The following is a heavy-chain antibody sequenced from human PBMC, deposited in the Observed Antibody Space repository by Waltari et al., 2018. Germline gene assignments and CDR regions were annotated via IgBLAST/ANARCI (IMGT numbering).Heavy chain of an antibody. D-gene: IGHD3-16*01. V-gene: IGHV4-59*08. Sequence: QVQLQESGPGLVKPSETLSLTCTVSGGSITSYYWSWFRQPPGKGLEWIGYIYYTGTTNYSPSLKSRVTMSVDTHKDQFSLKVTSVTAADTAMYYCARHEGGGLNALWGQGTLVTVSS. CDR3: ARHEGGGLNAL. J-gene: IGHJ4*02. CDR2: IYYTGTT. CDR1: GGSITSYY.